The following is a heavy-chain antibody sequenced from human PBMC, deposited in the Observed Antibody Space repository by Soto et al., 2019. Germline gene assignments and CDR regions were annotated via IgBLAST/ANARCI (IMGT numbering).Heavy chain of an antibody. J-gene: IGHJ4*02. V-gene: IGHV1-46*01. CDR1: GYTFASFY. Sequence: QVQLVQSGAEVKKPGASVKVSCKASGYTFASFYMHWVRQAPGQGLEWMGIINPSGGGTSYAQKFQGRVTMTRDTSTSTVYMELSSLRSEDTSVYYCARDSTFAYWGQGTLVTVSS. CDR3: ARDSTFAY. CDR2: INPSGGGT.